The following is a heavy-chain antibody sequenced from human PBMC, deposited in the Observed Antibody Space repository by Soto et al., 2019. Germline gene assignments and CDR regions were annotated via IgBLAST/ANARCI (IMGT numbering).Heavy chain of an antibody. CDR1: GGTSSSYS. CDR2: IIPIFGTA. D-gene: IGHD1-26*01. Sequence: SVKVSCKASGGTSSSYSINWVRQAPGQGLEWMGEIIPIFGTANYAQKFQGRVTITADESTSTAYMELSSLRSEDTAVYYCARDGGRHSGGIDYWGQGTLVTVSS. CDR3: ARDGGRHSGGIDY. J-gene: IGHJ4*02. V-gene: IGHV1-69*13.